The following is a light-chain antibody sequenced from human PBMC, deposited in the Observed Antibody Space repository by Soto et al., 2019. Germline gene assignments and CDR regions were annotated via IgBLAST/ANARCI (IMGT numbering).Light chain of an antibody. CDR2: DAS. Sequence: DIHLTHSPSTLSASVGDRVTITCRASESVKSWLAWYQQKPGKAPKLLIYDASSLESGVPSRFSGSGSGTEFSLTISSLQPDDFASYYCQQYKSYPWTFGQGTKVELK. CDR3: QQYKSYPWT. V-gene: IGKV1-5*01. CDR1: ESVKSW. J-gene: IGKJ1*01.